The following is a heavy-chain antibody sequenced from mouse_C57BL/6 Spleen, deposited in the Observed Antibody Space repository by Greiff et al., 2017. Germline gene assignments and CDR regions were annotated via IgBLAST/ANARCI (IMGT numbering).Heavy chain of an antibody. D-gene: IGHD2-1*01. V-gene: IGHV1-15*01. CDR2: IDPETGGT. J-gene: IGHJ2*01. Sequence: QVQLKQSGAELVRPGASVTLSCKASGYTFTDYEMHWVKQTPVHGLEWIGAIDPETGGTAYNQKFKGKAILTADKSSSTAYMELRSLTSEDSAVYYCTRGYGNYVLGYWGQGTTLTVSS. CDR3: TRGYGNYVLGY. CDR1: GYTFTDYE.